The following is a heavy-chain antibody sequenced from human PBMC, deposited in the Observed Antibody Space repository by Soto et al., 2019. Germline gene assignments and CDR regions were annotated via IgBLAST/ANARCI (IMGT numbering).Heavy chain of an antibody. J-gene: IGHJ5*01. Sequence: XGSLKLSCSASGVNFSSYAMSWVRQAPGKGLEWVSLISATGGGTYYADSVKGRFTISRNNSDNTLYLQVHRLRAEDTAVYYCAKDRRAGGNSAFYFDSWGQGAQVTVSS. CDR3: AKDRRAGGNSAFYFDS. D-gene: IGHD3-16*01. CDR2: ISATGGGT. V-gene: IGHV3-23*01. CDR1: GVNFSSYA.